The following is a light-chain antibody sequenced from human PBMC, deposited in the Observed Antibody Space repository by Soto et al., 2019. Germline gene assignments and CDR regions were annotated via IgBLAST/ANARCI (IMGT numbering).Light chain of an antibody. J-gene: IGKJ5*01. CDR1: QSVTNNY. CDR3: QQYGSSPIT. Sequence: DIVLTQSPGTLSLSPGERATLSCRASQSVTNNYLAWYQQKPGQAPRLLIDGASSRATGVPDRFSGTGSGTDFTLTISRLEPEDFAVYSCQQYGSSPITFGQGTRLENK. CDR2: GAS. V-gene: IGKV3-20*01.